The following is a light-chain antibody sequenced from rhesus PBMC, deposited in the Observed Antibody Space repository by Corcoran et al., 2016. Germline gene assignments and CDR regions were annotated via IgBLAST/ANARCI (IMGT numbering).Light chain of an antibody. V-gene: IGKV1-33*02. CDR2: AAS. CDR3: QQLNSYPRT. CDR1: QGISSW. J-gene: IGKJ1*01. Sequence: DIQMTQSPSSLSASLGDRVTITCQASQGISSWLAWYQQKPGKAPKLLVYAASSLQSGVPSRFSGSGSGTYFTLTISSLQPEDFATYYCQQLNSYPRTFGQGTKVEIK.